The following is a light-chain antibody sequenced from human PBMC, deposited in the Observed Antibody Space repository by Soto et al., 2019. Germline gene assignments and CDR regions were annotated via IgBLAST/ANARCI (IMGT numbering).Light chain of an antibody. Sequence: DIQMTQSPSTLSASVGDRVTITCRASQNINRWLAWYQQKPGKAPKLLIYDVSDLESGVPSRFSGSGSGTEFTLTISSLQADDFATYYCQQYNSYSPLTCGQGTKVDIK. CDR2: DVS. J-gene: IGKJ1*01. CDR1: QNINRW. V-gene: IGKV1-5*01. CDR3: QQYNSYSPLT.